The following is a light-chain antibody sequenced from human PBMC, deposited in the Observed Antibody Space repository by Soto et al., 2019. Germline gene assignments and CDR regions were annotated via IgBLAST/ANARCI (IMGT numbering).Light chain of an antibody. J-gene: IGKJ2*01. Sequence: ELVLTKSPDTLSLSPGEGATLSCRASHDVSVSLVWYRQRPGQSPRLLIHDASTRANGISARFSGSGSGTDFTLTIGSLEPEELALYYCQQRASWPYTFGQGTKVEIK. CDR1: HDVSVS. V-gene: IGKV3-11*01. CDR2: DAS. CDR3: QQRASWPYT.